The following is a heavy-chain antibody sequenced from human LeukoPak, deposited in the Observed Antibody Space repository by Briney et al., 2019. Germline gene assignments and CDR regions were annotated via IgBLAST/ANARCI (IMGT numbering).Heavy chain of an antibody. D-gene: IGHD4-17*01. CDR2: ISGSGGST. J-gene: IGHJ5*02. V-gene: IGHV3-23*01. CDR1: GFTFSSYA. CDR3: AKGTTVTTLNWFDP. Sequence: GGSLRLSCAASGFTFSSYAMSWVRQAPGKGLEGVSAISGSGGSTYYADSVKGRFTISRDNSKNTLYLQMNSLRAEDTAVYYCAKGTTVTTLNWFDPWGQGTLVTVSS.